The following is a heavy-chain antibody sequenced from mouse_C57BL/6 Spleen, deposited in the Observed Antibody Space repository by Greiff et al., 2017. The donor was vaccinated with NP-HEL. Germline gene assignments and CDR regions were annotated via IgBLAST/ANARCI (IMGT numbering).Heavy chain of an antibody. Sequence: SGPELVKPGASVKISCKASGYAFSSSWMNWVKQRPGKGLEWIGRIYPGDGDTNYNGKFKGKATLTADKSSSTAYMQLSSLTSEDSAVYFCARDYGNHEDAMDYWGQGTSVTVSS. V-gene: IGHV1-82*01. CDR2: IYPGDGDT. CDR3: ARDYGNHEDAMDY. CDR1: GYAFSSSW. J-gene: IGHJ4*01. D-gene: IGHD2-1*01.